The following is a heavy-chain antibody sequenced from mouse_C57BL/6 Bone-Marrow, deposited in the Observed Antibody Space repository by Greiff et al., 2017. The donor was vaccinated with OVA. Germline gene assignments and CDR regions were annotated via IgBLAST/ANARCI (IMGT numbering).Heavy chain of an antibody. CDR2: IRNKANGYTT. J-gene: IGHJ2*01. Sequence: EVKLMESGGGLVQPGGSLSLSCAASGFTFTDYYMSWVRQPPGKALEWLGFIRNKANGYTTEYSASVKGRFTISRDNSQSILYLQMNALRAEDSATYYCARSLNWVLFDYWGQGTTLTVSS. D-gene: IGHD4-1*02. V-gene: IGHV7-3*01. CDR3: ARSLNWVLFDY. CDR1: GFTFTDYY.